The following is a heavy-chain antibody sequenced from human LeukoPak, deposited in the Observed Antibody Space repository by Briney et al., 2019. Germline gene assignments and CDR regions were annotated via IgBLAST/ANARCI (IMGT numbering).Heavy chain of an antibody. CDR3: ARDAAKAQLAYFDY. V-gene: IGHV4-39*07. Sequence: SETLSLTCTVSGGSISSSGYYWSWIRQPPGKGLEWIGTIYYSGSTYYNPSLKSRVTISVDTSKNQFSLKLSSVTAADTAVYYCARDAAKAQLAYFDYWGQGTLVTVS. CDR2: IYYSGST. D-gene: IGHD6-13*01. CDR1: GGSISSSGYY. J-gene: IGHJ4*02.